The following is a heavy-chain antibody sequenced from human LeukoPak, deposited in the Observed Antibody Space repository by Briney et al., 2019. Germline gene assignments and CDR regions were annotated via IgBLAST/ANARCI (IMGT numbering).Heavy chain of an antibody. CDR3: ARVDCSSTSCYGGGINWFDP. D-gene: IGHD2-2*01. CDR1: GGSISSSGYY. Sequence: SETLSLTCTVSGGSISSSGYYWGWVRQPPGGGLEWIGSISYSGTTFDNPSLKSRVTLSVDTSKNQFSLRLSSVTAADTAVYYCARVDCSSTSCYGGGINWFDPWGQGTLVTVSS. J-gene: IGHJ5*02. CDR2: ISYSGTT. V-gene: IGHV4-39*07.